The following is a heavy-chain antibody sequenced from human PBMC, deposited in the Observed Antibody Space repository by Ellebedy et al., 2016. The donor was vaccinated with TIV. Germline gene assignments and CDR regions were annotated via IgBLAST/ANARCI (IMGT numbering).Heavy chain of an antibody. CDR3: ARDPKYKRSFDY. D-gene: IGHD1-1*01. Sequence: ASVKVSCKASGYTFTSYGLSWVRQAPGQGLEWMGIINPSGGSTSYAQKFQGRVTMTRDTSTSTVYMELSSLRSEDTAVYYCARDPKYKRSFDYWGQGTLVTVSS. CDR1: GYTFTSYG. J-gene: IGHJ4*02. V-gene: IGHV1-46*01. CDR2: INPSGGST.